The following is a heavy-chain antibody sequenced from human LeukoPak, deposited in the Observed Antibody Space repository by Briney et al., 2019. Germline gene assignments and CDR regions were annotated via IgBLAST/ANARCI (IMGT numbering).Heavy chain of an antibody. CDR2: ISSSGSTI. V-gene: IGHV3-11*01. D-gene: IGHD3-10*01. Sequence: PGGSLRLSCAASGFTFSDYYMSWIRQAPGKGLEWVSYISSSGSTIYYADSVKGRFTISRDNAKNSLYLQMNSLRAEDTAVYYCVRYGSGSYSYYYYGMDVWGQGTTVTVSS. CDR1: GFTFSDYY. CDR3: VRYGSGSYSYYYYGMDV. J-gene: IGHJ6*02.